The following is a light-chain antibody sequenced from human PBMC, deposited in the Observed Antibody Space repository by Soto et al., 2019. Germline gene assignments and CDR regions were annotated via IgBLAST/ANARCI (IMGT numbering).Light chain of an antibody. Sequence: ERVMTQSPVTLPVSPGERHTLSCRPSQSVRSNLAWYQQKPGKSPXXLXXGASTRATGIPARFSGSGSGTQFTLTITSLQSEEFACYYCQQYNNCPPAWTFNQGTKVDNK. J-gene: IGKJ1*01. CDR2: GAS. V-gene: IGKV3-15*01. CDR1: QSVRSN. CDR3: QQYNNCPPAWT.